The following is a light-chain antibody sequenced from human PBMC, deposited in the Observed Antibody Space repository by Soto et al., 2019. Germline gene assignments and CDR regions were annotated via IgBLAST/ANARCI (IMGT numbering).Light chain of an antibody. J-gene: IGKJ1*01. CDR2: GAS. V-gene: IGKV3-15*01. CDR3: QQYKNGWT. Sequence: EIVMTQSPSTLSVSSGERATLSCRASQSVSSHLAWYQQKPGQAPRLLIYGASTRATGIPAKFSGGGSGTEFTLTISSLKSEDFAIYYCQQYKNGWTFGQGTKVDIK. CDR1: QSVSSH.